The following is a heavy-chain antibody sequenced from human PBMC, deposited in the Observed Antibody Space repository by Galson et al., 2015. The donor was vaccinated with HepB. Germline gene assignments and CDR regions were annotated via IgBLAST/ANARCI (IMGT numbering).Heavy chain of an antibody. J-gene: IGHJ6*02. CDR3: AKGRSSGWNVNGMDV. CDR1: GFTFSSYA. CDR2: ISGSGGST. Sequence: SLRLSCAASGFTFSSYAMSWVRQAPGKGLEWVSGISGSGGSTYYADSVKGRFTISRDNSKNTLYLQMNSLRAEDTAEYYCAKGRSSGWNVNGMDVWGQGTTVTVSS. D-gene: IGHD6-19*01. V-gene: IGHV3-23*01.